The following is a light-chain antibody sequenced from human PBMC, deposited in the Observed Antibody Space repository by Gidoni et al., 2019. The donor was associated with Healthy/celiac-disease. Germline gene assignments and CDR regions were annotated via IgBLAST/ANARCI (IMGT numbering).Light chain of an antibody. V-gene: IGKV3-20*01. Sequence: VFTPSPSTLSLSPGERATRSCRASQSVSSSYLAWYQQKPGQAPRLLIYGAASRATGIPERFSGSGSGTDFTLTISRLEPEDVAVYYCQQYGSATLFTFGPGTKVDIK. CDR2: GAA. J-gene: IGKJ3*01. CDR1: QSVSSSY. CDR3: QQYGSATLFT.